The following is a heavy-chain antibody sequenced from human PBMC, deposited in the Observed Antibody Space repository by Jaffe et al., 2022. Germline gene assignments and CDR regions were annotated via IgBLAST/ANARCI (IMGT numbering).Heavy chain of an antibody. D-gene: IGHD2-21*02. CDR3: ARMARSKVTYWYFDL. V-gene: IGHV2-70*01. CDR2: IDWDDDK. Sequence: QVTLRESGPALVKPTQTLTLTCTFSGFSLSTSGMCVSWIRQPPGKALEWLALIDWDDDKYYSTSLKTRLTISKDTSKNQVVLTMTNMDPVDTATYYCARMARSKVTYWYFDLWGRGTLVTVSS. CDR1: GFSLSTSGMC. J-gene: IGHJ2*01.